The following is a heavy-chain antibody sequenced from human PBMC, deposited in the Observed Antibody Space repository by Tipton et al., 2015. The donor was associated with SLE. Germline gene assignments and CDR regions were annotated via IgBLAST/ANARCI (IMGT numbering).Heavy chain of an antibody. J-gene: IGHJ5*02. CDR1: GDSVSSSNYY. CDR3: ARDSRIGWFAA. V-gene: IGHV4-39*07. Sequence: TLSLTCTVSGDSVSSSNYYWGWIRQPPGKGLEWIGTIFYGESTYYNPSLKSRVTISIDTSKNHFSLKLTSVTAADTAVYYCARDSRIGWFAAWGQGTRVTVSS. D-gene: IGHD2-15*01. CDR2: IFYGEST.